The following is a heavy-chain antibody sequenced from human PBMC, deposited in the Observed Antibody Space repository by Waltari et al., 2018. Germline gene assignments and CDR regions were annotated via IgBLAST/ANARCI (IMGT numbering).Heavy chain of an antibody. Sequence: QVQLQQWGAGLLKPSATLSLTCAVYGGSFSGYYWTWIRQPPGKGLEWIAEINHAGITNYNPSLKSRVTMSVDTSKKQFSLKMTSVTAADTAMYYCARGLSTVARFDYWGQGTLVTVSS. V-gene: IGHV4-34*01. CDR2: INHAGIT. J-gene: IGHJ4*02. D-gene: IGHD4-17*01. CDR1: GGSFSGYY. CDR3: ARGLSTVARFDY.